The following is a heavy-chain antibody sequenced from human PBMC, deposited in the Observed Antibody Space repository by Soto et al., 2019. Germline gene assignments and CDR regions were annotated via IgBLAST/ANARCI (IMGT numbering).Heavy chain of an antibody. CDR3: ARDHFFAY. J-gene: IGHJ4*02. Sequence: GGSLRLSCAASGFTFSSYAMHWVRQAPGKGLEWVAVISYDGSNKYYADSVKGRFTISRDNSKNTLYLQMNSLRAEDTAVYYCARDHFFAYWGQGTLVTVSS. V-gene: IGHV3-30-3*01. CDR2: ISYDGSNK. D-gene: IGHD3-3*02. CDR1: GFTFSSYA.